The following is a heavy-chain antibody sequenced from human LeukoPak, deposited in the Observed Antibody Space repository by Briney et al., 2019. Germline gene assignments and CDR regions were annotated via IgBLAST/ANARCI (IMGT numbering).Heavy chain of an antibody. CDR3: ARDQEAYYYDSSGYPDY. D-gene: IGHD3-22*01. V-gene: IGHV3-11*01. CDR1: GFTFSDYY. J-gene: IGHJ4*02. CDR2: ISSSGSTI. Sequence: PGGSLRLSCAASGFTFSDYYMSWIRQAPGKGLEWVSYISSSGSTIYYADSVKGRFTISRDNAKNSLYLQMNSLRAEDTAVYYCARDQEAYYYDSSGYPDYWGQGTLVTVSS.